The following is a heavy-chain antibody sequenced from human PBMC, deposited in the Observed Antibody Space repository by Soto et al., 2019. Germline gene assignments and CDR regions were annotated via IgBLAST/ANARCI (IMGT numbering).Heavy chain of an antibody. CDR2: ISGSGGST. CDR3: AKTLDYDILTGYFDY. Sequence: GGSLRLSCAASGFTFSSYAMSWVRQAPGKGLEWVSAISGSGGSTYYADSVKGRFTISRDNSKNTLYLQMNSLRAEDTAVYYCAKTLDYDILTGYFDYWGQGTLVTVSS. V-gene: IGHV3-23*01. D-gene: IGHD3-9*01. J-gene: IGHJ4*02. CDR1: GFTFSSYA.